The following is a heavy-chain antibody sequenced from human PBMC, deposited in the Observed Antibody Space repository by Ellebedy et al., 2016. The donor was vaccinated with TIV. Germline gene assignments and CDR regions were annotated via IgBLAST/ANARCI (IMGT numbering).Heavy chain of an antibody. CDR2: ISGSGGST. CDR3: ARDSPLSGSLDV. Sequence: GESLKISXAASGFTFSSYAMSWVRQAPGKGLEWVSAISGSGGSTYYADSVKGRFTISRDNSKNTLYLQMNSLRAEDTAVYYCARDSPLSGSLDVWGQGTTVTVSS. V-gene: IGHV3-23*01. D-gene: IGHD1-26*01. J-gene: IGHJ6*02. CDR1: GFTFSSYA.